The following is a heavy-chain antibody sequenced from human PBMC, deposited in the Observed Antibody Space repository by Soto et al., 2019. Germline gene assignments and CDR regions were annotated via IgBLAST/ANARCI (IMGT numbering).Heavy chain of an antibody. D-gene: IGHD6-19*01. CDR3: ARLDSSPVATHYGMDV. J-gene: IGHJ6*02. CDR2: IDPSDSYT. CDR1: GYSFTSYW. Sequence: LGESLKISCKGSGYSFTSYWISWVRQMPGKGLEWMGRIDPSDSYTNYSPSFQGHVTISADKSISTAYLQWSSLKASDTAMYYCARLDSSPVATHYGMDVWGQGTTVTVSS. V-gene: IGHV5-10-1*01.